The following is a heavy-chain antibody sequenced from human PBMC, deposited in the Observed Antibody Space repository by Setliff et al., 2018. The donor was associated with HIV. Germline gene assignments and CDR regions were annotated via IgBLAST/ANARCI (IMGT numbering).Heavy chain of an antibody. J-gene: IGHJ4*02. V-gene: IGHV3-48*04. CDR2: ISSSGSTI. D-gene: IGHD1-26*01. CDR1: GFIFSNYW. CDR3: ARENSGTYLGGVFDY. Sequence: GGSLRLSCAASGFIFSNYWMHWVRQAPGKGLEWVSYISSSGSTIYYADSVKGRFTISRDNAKKSLYLQMDSLRAEDTAVYYCARENSGTYLGGVFDYWGQGTLVTVSS.